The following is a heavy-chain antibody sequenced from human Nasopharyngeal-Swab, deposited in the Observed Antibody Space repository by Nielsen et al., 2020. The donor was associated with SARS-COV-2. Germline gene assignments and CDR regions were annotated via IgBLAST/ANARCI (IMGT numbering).Heavy chain of an antibody. D-gene: IGHD2-2*01. V-gene: IGHV5-51*01. CDR1: GYSFTSYW. Sequence: GESLKISCKGSGYSFTSYWIGWARQMPGKGLEWMGIINPGDSDTRYSPSFQGQVTISADKSISTAYLQWSSLKASDTAMYYCARSMPSRYYYYGMDVWGQGTTVTVSS. CDR2: INPGDSDT. CDR3: ARSMPSRYYYYGMDV. J-gene: IGHJ6*02.